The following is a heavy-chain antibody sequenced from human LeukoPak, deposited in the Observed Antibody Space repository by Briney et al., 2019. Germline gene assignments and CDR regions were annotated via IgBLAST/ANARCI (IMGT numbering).Heavy chain of an antibody. CDR1: GFTFSSYA. Sequence: PGGSLRLSCAASGFTFSSYAMTWVRQAPGKGLEWVSAISGSGGSTYHADSVKGRFTISRDNSKNTLYLQMNSLRAEDTAVYYCAKCIVATNYYYYYMDVWGKGTTVTVSS. CDR2: ISGSGGST. D-gene: IGHD5-12*01. V-gene: IGHV3-23*01. CDR3: AKCIVATNYYYYYMDV. J-gene: IGHJ6*03.